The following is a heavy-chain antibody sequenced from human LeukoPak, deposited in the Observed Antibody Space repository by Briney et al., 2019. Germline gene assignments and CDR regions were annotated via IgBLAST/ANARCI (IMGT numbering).Heavy chain of an antibody. D-gene: IGHD3-16*02. J-gene: IGHJ4*02. V-gene: IGHV3-30-3*01. CDR1: GFTFSSYA. Sequence: GGSLRLSCAASGFTFSSYAMHWVRQAPGKGLEWVAVISYDGSNKYYADSVKGQFTISRDNSKNTLYLQMNSLRAEDTAVYYCAREGDYDYVWGSYRYPPAFDYWGQGTLVTVSS. CDR2: ISYDGSNK. CDR3: AREGDYDYVWGSYRYPPAFDY.